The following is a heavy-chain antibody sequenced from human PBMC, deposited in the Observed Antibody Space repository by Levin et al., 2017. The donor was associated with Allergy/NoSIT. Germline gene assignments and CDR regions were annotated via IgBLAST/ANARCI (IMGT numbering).Heavy chain of an antibody. J-gene: IGHJ4*02. CDR1: GYTFTDHY. D-gene: IGHD4-17*01. V-gene: IGHV1-2*02. CDR2: VNCNSGDT. CDR3: ARNDYGDYVQNFDY. Sequence: GASVKVSCEAAGYTFTDHYMHWVRQAPGQGLEWMGWVNCNSGDTHYAQKFQDRVTMTRDTSITTAYIEVSSLRFDDTALYFYARNDYGDYVQNFDYWGQGTLVTVSS.